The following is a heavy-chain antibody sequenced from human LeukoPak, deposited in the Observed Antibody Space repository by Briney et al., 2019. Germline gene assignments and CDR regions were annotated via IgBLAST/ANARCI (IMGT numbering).Heavy chain of an antibody. CDR3: AACIAAAGQQYNWFDP. J-gene: IGHJ5*02. Sequence: GASVKVSCKASGGTFSSYAISWVRQAPGQGLEWMGGIIPILGIANYAQKFQGRVTITANKSTSTAYMELSSLRSEDTAVYYCAACIAAAGQQYNWFDPWGQGTLVTVSS. D-gene: IGHD6-13*01. CDR2: IIPILGIA. CDR1: GGTFSSYA. V-gene: IGHV1-69*10.